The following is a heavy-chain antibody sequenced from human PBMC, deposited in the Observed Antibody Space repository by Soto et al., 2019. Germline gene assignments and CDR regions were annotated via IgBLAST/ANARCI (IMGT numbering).Heavy chain of an antibody. Sequence: EVQLVESGGGLVQPRGSLRLSCAASGFTFSSYWMSWVRQAPGKGLEWVANIKQDGSEKYYVDSVKGRFTIARDNAKNSLYLQMNSLRAEDTAVYYCASRSDFWSGIPFDYWGQGTLVTVSS. CDR1: GFTFSSYW. CDR3: ASRSDFWSGIPFDY. CDR2: IKQDGSEK. V-gene: IGHV3-7*05. D-gene: IGHD3-3*01. J-gene: IGHJ4*02.